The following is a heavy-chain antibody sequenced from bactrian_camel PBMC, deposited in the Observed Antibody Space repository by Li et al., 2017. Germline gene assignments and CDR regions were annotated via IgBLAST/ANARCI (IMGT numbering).Heavy chain of an antibody. V-gene: IGHV3S53*01. D-gene: IGHD1*01. CDR2: IDSDGTT. J-gene: IGHJ6*01. CDR3: GEQTVGLLSCGY. CDR1: GRSNENYF. Sequence: VQLVESGGGSVQAGGSLRLSCAISGRSNENYFLAWFRQPPGKEREGVAAIDSDGTTIYADSVKGRFTISQDNAKNTVFLQMNSLKVEDTAVYYCGEQTVGLLSCGYWGQGTQVTVS.